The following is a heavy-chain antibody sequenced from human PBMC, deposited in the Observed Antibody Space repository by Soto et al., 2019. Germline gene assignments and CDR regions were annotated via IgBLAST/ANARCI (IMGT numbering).Heavy chain of an antibody. J-gene: IGHJ3*02. V-gene: IGHV3-33*01. Sequence: LRLSCAASGFTFSSYGMHWVRQAPGKGLEWVAVIWYDGSNKYYADSVKGRFTISRDNSKNTLHLQMNSLRAEDTAVYYCARDLIGYSGSFIWGQGTMVTVSS. CDR3: ARDLIGYSGSFI. CDR2: IWYDGSNK. CDR1: GFTFSSYG. D-gene: IGHD1-26*01.